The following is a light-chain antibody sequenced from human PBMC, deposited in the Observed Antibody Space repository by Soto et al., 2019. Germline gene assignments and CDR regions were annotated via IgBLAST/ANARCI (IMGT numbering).Light chain of an antibody. CDR3: QHRSIWPVS. V-gene: IGKV3-11*01. CDR2: DAS. J-gene: IGKJ5*01. CDR1: QSVSSY. Sequence: EIVLTQSPATLSLSPGERATLSCRASQSVSSYLAWYQQKPGQAPRLLIYDASNRATGIPARFSGSGSGTDFTLTISSLEPEDFGVYYCQHRSIWPVSFGQGTRLE.